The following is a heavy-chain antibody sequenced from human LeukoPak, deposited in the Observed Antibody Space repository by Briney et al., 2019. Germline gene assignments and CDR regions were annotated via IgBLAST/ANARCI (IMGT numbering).Heavy chain of an antibody. Sequence: GGSLRLSCAASGFTFSNYGINWVRQAPGKGLEWVSFTDTTGRDVYYGDSVKGRFTISRDNAKNLLFLQMHGLRDEDTAMYYGGRGRRITLFRGVAMSDGFDIWGEGAMVAVS. CDR3: GRGRRITLFRGVAMSDGFDI. D-gene: IGHD3-10*01. V-gene: IGHV3-21*06. J-gene: IGHJ3*02. CDR2: TDTTGRDV. CDR1: GFTFSNYG.